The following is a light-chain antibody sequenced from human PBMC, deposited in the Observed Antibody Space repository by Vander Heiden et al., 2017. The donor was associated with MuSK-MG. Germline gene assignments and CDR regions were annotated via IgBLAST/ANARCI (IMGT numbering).Light chain of an antibody. CDR3: SSYTSSSTLWV. J-gene: IGLJ3*02. V-gene: IGLV2-14*01. Sequence: QSALTPPASVSGSPGQSITISCTGTSSDVGGYNYVSWYQQHPGKAPKLMIYEVSNRPSGVSKRFSGSKSGNTASLTISGLQAEDEADYYCSSYTSSSTLWVFGGGTKLTVL. CDR1: SSDVGGYNY. CDR2: EVS.